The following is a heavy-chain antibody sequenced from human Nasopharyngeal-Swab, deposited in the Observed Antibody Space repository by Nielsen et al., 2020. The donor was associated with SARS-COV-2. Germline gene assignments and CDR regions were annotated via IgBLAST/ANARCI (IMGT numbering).Heavy chain of an antibody. D-gene: IGHD3-9*01. CDR1: GYTFTGYY. V-gene: IGHV1-46*01. CDR3: ATTPYYDILTGYYRGAGDYYYYYGMDV. J-gene: IGHJ6*02. CDR2: INPSGGST. Sequence: ASVKVSCKASGYTFTGYYMHWVRQAPGQGLEWMGIINPSGGSTSYAQKFQGRVTMTRDTSTSTVYMELSSLRSEDTAVYYCATTPYYDILTGYYRGAGDYYYYYGMDVWGQGTTVTVSS.